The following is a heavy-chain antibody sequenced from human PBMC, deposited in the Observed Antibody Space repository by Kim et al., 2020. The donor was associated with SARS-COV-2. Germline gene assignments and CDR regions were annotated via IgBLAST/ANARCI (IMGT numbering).Heavy chain of an antibody. CDR3: ARNSYRLAAAYYYYMDV. CDR2: ISYDGSKK. J-gene: IGHJ6*03. Sequence: GGSLRLSCEASGFSFSSYAMHWVRQAPGKGLEWVAVISYDGSKKYYADSVKGRFTISRDNSKNTLYLQMNSLRAEDTAVYYCARNSYRLAAAYYYYMDVWGKGTTVTVSS. V-gene: IGHV3-30-3*01. CDR1: GFSFSSYA. D-gene: IGHD6-25*01.